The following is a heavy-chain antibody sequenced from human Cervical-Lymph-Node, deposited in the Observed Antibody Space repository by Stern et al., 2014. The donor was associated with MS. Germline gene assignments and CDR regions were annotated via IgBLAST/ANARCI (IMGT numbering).Heavy chain of an antibody. V-gene: IGHV3-11*01. Sequence: QVQLVESGGGLVKPGGSLRLSCEASGFSFNDYFMSWIRQAPGKGLEWGSYISSSGSTIYYADSVKGRFTISRDNSKKSLFLQVNSLRAEDTAVYYCARGGGYTNYFGLWGQGTLVTVSS. D-gene: IGHD6-25*01. CDR2: ISSSGSTI. CDR3: ARGGGYTNYFGL. J-gene: IGHJ4*02. CDR1: GFSFNDYF.